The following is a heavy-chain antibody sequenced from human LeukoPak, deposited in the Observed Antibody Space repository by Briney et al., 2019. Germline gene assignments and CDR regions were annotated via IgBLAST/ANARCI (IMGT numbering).Heavy chain of an antibody. CDR1: GFTFSNAW. J-gene: IGHJ4*02. CDR3: AGFHDFGDYESY. D-gene: IGHD4-17*01. Sequence: GGSLRLSCAASGFTFSNAWMSWVRQAPGKGLEWVGRIKSKTDGGTTDYAAPVKGRFTISRDNSKNTLYLQMHTLRVEDTAVYYCAGFHDFGDYESYWGQGTLVTVSS. CDR2: IKSKTDGGTT. V-gene: IGHV3-15*01.